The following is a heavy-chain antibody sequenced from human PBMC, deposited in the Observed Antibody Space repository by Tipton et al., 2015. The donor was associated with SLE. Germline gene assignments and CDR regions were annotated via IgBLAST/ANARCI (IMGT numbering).Heavy chain of an antibody. CDR2: IGTAGDT. CDR1: GFTFSRYD. Sequence: SLRLSCAASGFTFSRYDMHWVRQIKGKGLEWVSAIGTAGDTYYPDSVKGRFTISREDARNSLFLQMNSLRVGDTAVYYCARKLYYMDVWGKGTTVTVSS. V-gene: IGHV3-13*01. CDR3: ARKLYYMDV. D-gene: IGHD5-24*01. J-gene: IGHJ6*03.